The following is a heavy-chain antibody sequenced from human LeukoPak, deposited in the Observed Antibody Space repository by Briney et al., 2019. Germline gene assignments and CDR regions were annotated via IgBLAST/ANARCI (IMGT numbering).Heavy chain of an antibody. V-gene: IGHV3-30*02. D-gene: IGHD3-10*01. CDR2: IRYDGTNK. CDR3: GKAGSSGLDF. CDR1: GFTFSTYA. J-gene: IGHJ4*02. Sequence: GGSLRLSCAASGFTFSTYAMHWVRQAPGKGLEWVAFIRYDGTNKHYGDSVKGRFTIPRDNSKNTLYLQMNSLRAEDTAVHYCGKAGSSGLDFWGQGTLVTVSS.